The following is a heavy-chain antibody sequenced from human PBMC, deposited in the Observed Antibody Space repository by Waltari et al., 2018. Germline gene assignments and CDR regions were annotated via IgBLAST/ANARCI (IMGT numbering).Heavy chain of an antibody. Sequence: EVQLLESGGGLVQPGGSLRLSCAASGFTFSSYAMSWVRQAPGKGLEWVSAISGSGGSTYYADSVKGRFTISRDNPKNTLYLQMNSLRAEDTAVYYCAKEGGYCSSTSCYYFDYWGQGTLVTVSS. V-gene: IGHV3-23*01. J-gene: IGHJ4*02. CDR3: AKEGGYCSSTSCYYFDY. D-gene: IGHD2-2*01. CDR2: ISGSGGST. CDR1: GFTFSSYA.